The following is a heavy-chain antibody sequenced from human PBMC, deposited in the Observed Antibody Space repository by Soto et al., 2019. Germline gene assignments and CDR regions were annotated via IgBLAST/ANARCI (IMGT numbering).Heavy chain of an antibody. CDR3: ARAFVVFVKTINYYCGMDV. CDR2: IYSAGNT. CDR1: GFTVSSNY. Sequence: GGSLRLSCAASGFTVSSNYMSWVRQAPGKGLEWISIIYSAGNTYYADSVKGRFTISRDNSKNTLYLQMNRLGAEDTAVYYCARAFVVFVKTINYYCGMDVWCQAITVSVS. D-gene: IGHD2-15*01. J-gene: IGHJ6*02. V-gene: IGHV3-66*01.